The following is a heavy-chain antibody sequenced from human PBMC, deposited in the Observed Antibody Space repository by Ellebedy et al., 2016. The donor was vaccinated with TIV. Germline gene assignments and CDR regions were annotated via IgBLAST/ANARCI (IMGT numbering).Heavy chain of an antibody. CDR1: GYTFTGYY. CDR3: AIELSLTVY. V-gene: IGHV1-2*02. Sequence: ASVKVSCKASGYTFTGYYMNWARHAPGQGLVWMGLINPNSGGTNYAQKFQGRVTMTRDTSISTAYMELSRLRSDDTAVYYCAIELSLTVYWGQGTLVTASS. CDR2: INPNSGGT. J-gene: IGHJ4*02. D-gene: IGHD3-16*02.